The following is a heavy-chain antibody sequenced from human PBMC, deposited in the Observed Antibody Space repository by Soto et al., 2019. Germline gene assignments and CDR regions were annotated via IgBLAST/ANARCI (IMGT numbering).Heavy chain of an antibody. V-gene: IGHV1-18*04. CDR3: ARDSAGLAAAGNPPDNWFDP. CDR2: ISAYNGNT. CDR1: GYTFTSYG. J-gene: IGHJ5*02. Sequence: QVQLVQSGAEVKKPGASVKVSCKASGYTFTSYGISWVRQAPGQGLEWMGWISAYNGNTNYAQKLQGRVTMTTETSTSTAYMELRSLRSDDTAVYYCARDSAGLAAAGNPPDNWFDPWGQGTLVTVSS. D-gene: IGHD6-13*01.